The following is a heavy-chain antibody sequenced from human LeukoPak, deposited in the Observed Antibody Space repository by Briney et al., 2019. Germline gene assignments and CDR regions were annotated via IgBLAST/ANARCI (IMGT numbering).Heavy chain of an antibody. Sequence: SETLSLTCAVYGGSFSGYYWSWIRQPPGKGLEWIGEINHSGNTNYNPSLKSRVTMSVDTSKNQFSLKLSSVTAADTAVYYCARDFGYGDYFFDDWGQGTLVTVSS. CDR3: ARDFGYGDYFFDD. CDR1: GGSFSGYY. J-gene: IGHJ4*02. CDR2: INHSGNT. V-gene: IGHV4-34*01. D-gene: IGHD2-21*02.